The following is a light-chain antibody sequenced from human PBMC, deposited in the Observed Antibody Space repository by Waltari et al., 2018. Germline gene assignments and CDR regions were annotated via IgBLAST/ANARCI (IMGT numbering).Light chain of an antibody. CDR1: RSNIGNNS. CDR3: SSWDDSLNGPA. CDR2: NTT. Sequence: QSVLTQPPSASGTPGQRVTISCSGSRSNIGNNSVNWYQQLPRTAPKLLMYNTTQRPSGVPDRFSGSRSGTSASLASSGLQAEDEGDYYCSSWDDSLNGPAFGGGTKVTVL. J-gene: IGLJ3*02. V-gene: IGLV1-44*01.